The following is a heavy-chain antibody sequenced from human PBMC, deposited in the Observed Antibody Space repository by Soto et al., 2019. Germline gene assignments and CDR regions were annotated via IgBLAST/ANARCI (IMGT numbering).Heavy chain of an antibody. CDR3: ARVDRYRESGLVSASIDRMDV. D-gene: IGHD2-2*01. V-gene: IGHV1-69*02. J-gene: IGHJ6*02. CDR2: IIPIFGIA. CDR1: GGTFSRYS. Sequence: QVQLVQSGAEVKKPGSSVKVSCKASGGTFSRYSITWVRQAPGHGLEWIGRIIPIFGIASYAQKFQGRVTITADESTSSAYLVRSCLRSDDTPVYYCARVDRYRESGLVSASIDRMDVWGQGTTATVSS.